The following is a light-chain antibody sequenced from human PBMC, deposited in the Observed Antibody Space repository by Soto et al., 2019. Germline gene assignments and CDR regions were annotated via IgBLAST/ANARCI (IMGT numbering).Light chain of an antibody. J-gene: IGLJ2*01. CDR3: QSYDSSLSGYVI. V-gene: IGLV1-40*01. CDR2: GNN. Sequence: QSVLTQPPSVSGAPGQRVTISCTGSSSNIGAGYDVHWYQQLPGTAPKLLIYGNNNRPSGVPDRFSGSKSGTSASLAITGLQAEDEADYYCQSYDSSLSGYVIFSGGTKLTVL. CDR1: SSNIGAGYD.